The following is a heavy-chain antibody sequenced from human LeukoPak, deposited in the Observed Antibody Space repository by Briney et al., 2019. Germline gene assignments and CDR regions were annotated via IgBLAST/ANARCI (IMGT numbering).Heavy chain of an antibody. CDR3: AREPVGYCSGGSCYSGSFDWFDP. V-gene: IGHV1-69*13. CDR1: GGTFSSYA. CDR2: IIPIFGTA. J-gene: IGHJ5*02. D-gene: IGHD2-15*01. Sequence: SVKVSCKASGGTFSSYAISWVRQAPGQGLEWMGGIIPIFGTANYAQKFQGRVTITADESTSTAYMEMSSLRSEDTAVYYCAREPVGYCSGGSCYSGSFDWFDPWGQGTLVTVSS.